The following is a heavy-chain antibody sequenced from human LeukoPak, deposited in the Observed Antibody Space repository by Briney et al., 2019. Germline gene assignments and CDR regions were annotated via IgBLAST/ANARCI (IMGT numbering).Heavy chain of an antibody. CDR2: ISGSGGST. Sequence: PGRSLRLSCAASGFIFRTSAIHWVRQAPGKGLEWVSAISGSGGSTYYADSVKGRFTISRDNSKNTLYLQMNSLRAEDTAVYYCAKESSEGAALDYWGQGTLVTVSS. V-gene: IGHV3-23*01. CDR1: GFIFRTSA. D-gene: IGHD4/OR15-4a*01. CDR3: AKESSEGAALDY. J-gene: IGHJ4*02.